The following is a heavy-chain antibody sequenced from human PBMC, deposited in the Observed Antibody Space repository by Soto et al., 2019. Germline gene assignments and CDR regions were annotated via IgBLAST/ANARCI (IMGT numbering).Heavy chain of an antibody. J-gene: IGHJ6*03. V-gene: IGHV3-49*03. CDR3: TRVSDYDFWSGYLSYYYYMDV. CDR2: IRSKAYGGTT. D-gene: IGHD3-3*01. Sequence: PGGSLRLSCTASGFTFGDYAMSWFRQAPGKGLEWVGFIRSKAYGGTTEYAASVKGRFTISRDDSKSIAYLQTNSLKTEDTAVYYCTRVSDYDFWSGYLSYYYYMDVWGKGTTVTVSS. CDR1: GFTFGDYA.